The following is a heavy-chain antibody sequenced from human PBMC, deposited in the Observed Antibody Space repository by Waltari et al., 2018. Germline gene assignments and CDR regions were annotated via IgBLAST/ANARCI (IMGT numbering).Heavy chain of an antibody. Sequence: QVQLVQSGAEVKKPGSSVKVSCKASGGTFSSYAISWVRQAPGQGLEWMGRIMPICGTAKYAQKFQGRVPSAADKSTSTAYMELRSRRSEDTAVYYCARDTSGYYYYYYYMDVWGKGTTVTISS. CDR2: IMPICGTA. CDR1: GGTFSSYA. V-gene: IGHV1-69*13. CDR3: ARDTSGYYYYYYYMDV. J-gene: IGHJ6*03. D-gene: IGHD3-3*01.